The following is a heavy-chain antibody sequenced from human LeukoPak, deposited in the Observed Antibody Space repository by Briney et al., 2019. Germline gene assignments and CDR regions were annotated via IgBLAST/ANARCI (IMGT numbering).Heavy chain of an antibody. CDR3: AKDSQYNYGYGLDY. Sequence: GGSLRLSCAASGFTFSSYSMNWVRQAPGKGLEWVAVISYDRSNKYYADSVKGRFTISRDNSKNTLFLQMNSLRGEDTAVYYCAKDSQYNYGYGLDYWGQGTLVTVSS. V-gene: IGHV3-30*18. CDR1: GFTFSSYS. D-gene: IGHD5-18*01. J-gene: IGHJ4*02. CDR2: ISYDRSNK.